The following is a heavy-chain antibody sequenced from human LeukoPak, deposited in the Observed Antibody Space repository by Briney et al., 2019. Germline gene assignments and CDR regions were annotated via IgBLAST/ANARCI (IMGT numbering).Heavy chain of an antibody. V-gene: IGHV4-39*01. CDR2: IYYSGST. D-gene: IGHD3-3*01. Sequence: SETLSLTCTVSGGSISSSSYYWGWIRQPPGKGLEWIGSIYYSGSTYYNPSLTSRVTISVDTSKNQFSLKLSSVTAADTAVYYCARHRYYDFWSAEAFGYWGQGTLVTVSS. CDR3: ARHRYYDFWSAEAFGY. J-gene: IGHJ4*02. CDR1: GGSISSSSYY.